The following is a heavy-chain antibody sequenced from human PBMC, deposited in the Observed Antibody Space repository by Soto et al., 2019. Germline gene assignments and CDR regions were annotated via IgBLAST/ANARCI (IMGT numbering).Heavy chain of an antibody. CDR1: GGSISSGDYY. V-gene: IGHV4-30-4*01. CDR3: ARGMFEYYDSSGYYSKTYYFDY. D-gene: IGHD3-22*01. J-gene: IGHJ4*02. Sequence: SETLSLTCPVSGGSISSGDYYWSWIRQPPGKGLEWIGYIYYSGSTYYNPSLKSRVTISVDTSKNQFSLKLSSVTAADTAVYYCARGMFEYYDSSGYYSKTYYFDYWGQGTLVTVSS. CDR2: IYYSGST.